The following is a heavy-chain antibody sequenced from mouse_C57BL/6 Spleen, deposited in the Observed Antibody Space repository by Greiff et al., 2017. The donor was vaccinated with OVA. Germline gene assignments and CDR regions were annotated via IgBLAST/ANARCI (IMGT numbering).Heavy chain of an antibody. CDR1: GYTFTSYW. J-gene: IGHJ1*03. CDR3: ARSGEPYWYFDV. Sequence: VQLQQPGAELVKPGASVKLSCKASGYTFTSYWMHWVKQRPGRGLEWIGRIDPHSGGTKYNEKFKSKATLTVDKPSSTAYMQLSSLTSEDSAVYYCARSGEPYWYFDVWGTGTTVTVSS. CDR2: IDPHSGGT. V-gene: IGHV1-72*01.